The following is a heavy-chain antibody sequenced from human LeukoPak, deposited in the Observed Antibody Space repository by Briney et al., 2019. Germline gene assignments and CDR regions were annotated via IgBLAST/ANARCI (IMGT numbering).Heavy chain of an antibody. V-gene: IGHV6-1*01. J-gene: IGHJ4*02. CDR2: TYYRSKLYI. CDR1: GDSVSSNSGA. D-gene: IGHD3-3*01. Sequence: SQTLSLTCAISGDSVSSNSGAWNWIRQSPSRGLEWLGRTYYRSKLYIDYAESVRSRLTINPDTAKNPFSLQLNSVTPEDTAVYYCAKFDYYTPGDYWGQGTLVTVSS. CDR3: AKFDYYTPGDY.